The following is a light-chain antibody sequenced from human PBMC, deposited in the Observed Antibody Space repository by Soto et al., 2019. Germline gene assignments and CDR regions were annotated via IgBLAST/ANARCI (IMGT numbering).Light chain of an antibody. V-gene: IGKV1-5*01. J-gene: IGKJ5*01. CDR3: LQHNSFPIT. Sequence: DIQMTQSPSTLSASVGDRVTITCRASQSISSWLAWYQQKPGKAPKRLIFAASSLQSGVPSRFSGSGSGTEFTLTISSLQPEDSATYYCLQHNSFPITFGQGTRLEIK. CDR1: QSISSW. CDR2: AAS.